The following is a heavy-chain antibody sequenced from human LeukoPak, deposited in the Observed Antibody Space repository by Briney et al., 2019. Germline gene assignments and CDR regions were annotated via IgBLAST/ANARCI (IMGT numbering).Heavy chain of an antibody. CDR2: TKSISAGGTT. Sequence: GGSLRLSCAASGFSFTDAWMAWVRQAPGKGPEWVGRTKSISAGGTTDYAAPVKGRFTISRDDSKNTLYLQMNSLKTEDTATYYCVTPPDWGPGTLVTVSS. CDR3: VTPPD. J-gene: IGHJ4*02. CDR1: GFSFTDAW. V-gene: IGHV3-15*01.